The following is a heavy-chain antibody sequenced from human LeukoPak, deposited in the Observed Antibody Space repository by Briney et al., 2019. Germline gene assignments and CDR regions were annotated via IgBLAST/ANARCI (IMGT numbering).Heavy chain of an antibody. CDR1: GYTFTGYY. CDR2: INPNSGGT. D-gene: IGHD3-22*01. V-gene: IGHV1-2*02. Sequence: ASVTVSCKASGYTFTGYYMHWVRQAPGQGLEWMGWINPNSGGTNYAQKFQGRVTMTRDTSISTAYMELSRLRSDNTAVYYCARGDSSGYLYHDYWGQGTLVTVSS. J-gene: IGHJ4*02. CDR3: ARGDSSGYLYHDY.